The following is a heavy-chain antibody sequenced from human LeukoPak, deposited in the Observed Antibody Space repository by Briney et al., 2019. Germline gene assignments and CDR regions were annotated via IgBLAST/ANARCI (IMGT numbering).Heavy chain of an antibody. Sequence: PGGTLRLSCAASGFTFSNNYMNWVRQAPGKGLEWVSLIYSGGTTNYADSVKGRFTISRDNSKNTLYLQINSLRVEDTAMYYCARDPPGIAASGTGGWGQGTLVTVSS. CDR1: GFTFSNNY. CDR2: IYSGGTT. J-gene: IGHJ4*02. V-gene: IGHV3-53*01. CDR3: ARDPPGIAASGTGG. D-gene: IGHD6-13*01.